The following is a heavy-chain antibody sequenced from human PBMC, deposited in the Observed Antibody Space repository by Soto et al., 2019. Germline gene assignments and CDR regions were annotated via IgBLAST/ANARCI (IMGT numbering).Heavy chain of an antibody. J-gene: IGHJ4*02. CDR1: GFTASTNY. V-gene: IGHV3-53*01. Sequence: EGSLRLSCAASGFTASTNYMSWVRQAPGKGLEWVSLIYSGGSTYYADSVKGRFTIPSDNSKNTRYLQMNSLRAEDTAVYYCARRSSGYPYYFDYWGQGTLVTVSS. D-gene: IGHD3-22*01. CDR3: ARRSSGYPYYFDY. CDR2: IYSGGST.